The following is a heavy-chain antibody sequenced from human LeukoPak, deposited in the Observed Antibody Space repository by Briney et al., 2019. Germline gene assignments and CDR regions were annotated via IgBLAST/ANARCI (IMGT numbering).Heavy chain of an antibody. CDR1: GFTFSTYA. V-gene: IGHV3-23*01. D-gene: IGHD4-17*01. Sequence: PGRSLRLSCAASGFTFSTYAMNWVRQAPGKGLEWVSRISGSGAGKFYAAPVKGRFTTSRDNSKNTLYLQMNSLRAEDTACYYFAKAAYGDYAGAFDIWRQGTMVSVSS. CDR2: ISGSGAGK. J-gene: IGHJ3*02. CDR3: AKAAYGDYAGAFDI.